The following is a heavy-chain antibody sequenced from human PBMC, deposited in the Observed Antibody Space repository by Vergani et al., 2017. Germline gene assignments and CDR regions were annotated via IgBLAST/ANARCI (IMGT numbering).Heavy chain of an antibody. CDR1: GYSISSGYY. V-gene: IGHV4-38-2*01. J-gene: IGHJ3*02. CDR2: IYHSGST. CDR3: ARHPSNGYYNGSGSYYNAFDI. D-gene: IGHD3-10*01. Sequence: QVQLQESGPGLVKPSETLSLTCAVSGYSISSGYYWGWIRQPPGKGLEWIGSIYHSGSTYYNPSLKSRVTISVDTSKNQFSLKLSSVTAADTAVYYGARHPSNGYYNGSGSYYNAFDIWGQGTMVTVSS.